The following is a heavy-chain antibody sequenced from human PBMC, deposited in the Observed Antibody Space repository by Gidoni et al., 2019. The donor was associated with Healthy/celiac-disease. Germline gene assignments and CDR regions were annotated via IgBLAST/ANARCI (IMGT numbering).Heavy chain of an antibody. Sequence: QVQLVESGGGVVQPGRSLRLSCAASGFPFSSYGMHWVRQGPGKGLEWVAVIWYDGSNKYYADSVKGRFTISRDNSKNTLYLQMNSLRAEDTAVYYCARERGFWSGNAYYFDYWGQGTLVTVSS. CDR2: IWYDGSNK. V-gene: IGHV3-33*01. D-gene: IGHD3-3*01. CDR3: ARERGFWSGNAYYFDY. J-gene: IGHJ4*02. CDR1: GFPFSSYG.